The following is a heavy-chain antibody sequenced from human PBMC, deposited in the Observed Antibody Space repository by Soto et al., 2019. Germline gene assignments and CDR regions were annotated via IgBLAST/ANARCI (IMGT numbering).Heavy chain of an antibody. CDR1: GFTFSSYW. CDR3: AREPPRYYYYYYGMDV. J-gene: IGHJ6*02. V-gene: IGHV3-74*01. Sequence: GGSLRLSCAASGFTFSSYWMHWVRQAPGKGLVWVSRINSDGSSTSYADSVKGRFTISRDNAKNTLYLQMNSLRAEDTAVYYCAREPPRYYYYYYGMDVWGQGTPVTVYS. CDR2: INSDGSST. D-gene: IGHD3-16*01.